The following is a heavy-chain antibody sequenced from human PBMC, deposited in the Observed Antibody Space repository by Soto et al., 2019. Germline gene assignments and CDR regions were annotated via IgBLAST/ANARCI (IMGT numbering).Heavy chain of an antibody. Sequence: ASVKVSCKASGYTFTGYYMHWVRQAPGQGLEWMGWINPNSGGTNYAQKFQGWVTMTRDTSISTAYMELSRLRSDDTAVYYCAREAHSSSWYSPYYYYGMDVWGQGTTVTVSS. CDR2: INPNSGGT. CDR1: GYTFTGYY. V-gene: IGHV1-2*04. D-gene: IGHD6-13*01. CDR3: AREAHSSSWYSPYYYYGMDV. J-gene: IGHJ6*02.